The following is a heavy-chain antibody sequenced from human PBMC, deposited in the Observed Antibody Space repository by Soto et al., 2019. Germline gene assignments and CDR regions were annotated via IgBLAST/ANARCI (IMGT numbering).Heavy chain of an antibody. CDR3: AKTTGYSTGGADY. CDR1: GFTFSSYA. V-gene: IGHV3-23*01. J-gene: IGHJ4*02. Sequence: GGSLRLSCAASGFTFSSYAMSWVRQAPGKGLEWVSAISGYGGGATYYADFVKGRFTISRDSSKNTLYLQMNSLRVEDTAIYYCAKTTGYSTGGADYWGQGTLVTVSS. D-gene: IGHD6-19*01. CDR2: ISGYGGGAT.